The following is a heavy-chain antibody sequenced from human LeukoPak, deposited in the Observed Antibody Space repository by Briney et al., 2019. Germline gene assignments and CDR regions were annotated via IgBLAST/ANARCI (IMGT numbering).Heavy chain of an antibody. V-gene: IGHV4-38-2*02. CDR2: IYHSGST. J-gene: IGHJ4*02. CDR1: GYSISSGYY. CDR3: ARINYGDY. Sequence: SETLSLTCTVSGYSISSGYYWGWIRQPPGKGLEWIGSIYHSGSTYYNPSLKSRVTISVDTSKNQFSLKLSSVTAADTAVYYCARINYGDYWGQGTLVTVSS.